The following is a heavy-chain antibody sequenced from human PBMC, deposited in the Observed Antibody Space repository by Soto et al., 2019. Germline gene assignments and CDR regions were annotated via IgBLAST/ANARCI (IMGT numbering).Heavy chain of an antibody. CDR2: IYWDDDK. CDR1: GFSLSTSGVG. Sequence: QITLKESGPPLVKPTQTLTLTCTFSGFSLSTSGVGVGWIRQPPGKALEWLALIYWDDDKRYSPSLKSRLTITKDTSKNQVVLTMTNMDPVDTATYYCAHRPGQQLVRGTVGWFDPWGQGTLVTVSS. J-gene: IGHJ5*02. D-gene: IGHD6-13*01. CDR3: AHRPGQQLVRGTVGWFDP. V-gene: IGHV2-5*02.